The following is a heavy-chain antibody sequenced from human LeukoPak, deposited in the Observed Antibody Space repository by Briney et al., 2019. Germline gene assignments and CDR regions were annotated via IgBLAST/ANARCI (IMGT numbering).Heavy chain of an antibody. CDR3: ARVSYRYSYYFDY. V-gene: IGHV4-31*11. J-gene: IGHJ4*02. Sequence: SETLSLTCAVSGVSISSGGYYWSWIRQHPGKGLEWIGYIYYSGSTYYNPSLKSRVTISVDTSKNQFSLKLSSVTAADTAVYYCARVSYRYSYYFDYWGQGTLVTVSS. CDR1: GVSISSGGYY. D-gene: IGHD2-15*01. CDR2: IYYSGST.